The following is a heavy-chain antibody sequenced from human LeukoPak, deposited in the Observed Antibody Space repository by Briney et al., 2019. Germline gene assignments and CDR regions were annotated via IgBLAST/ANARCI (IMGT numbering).Heavy chain of an antibody. CDR2: ISSSSSSI. J-gene: IGHJ4*02. CDR3: ARVGLDRRGYSGYEAFDY. V-gene: IGHV3-48*04. CDR1: GFTFSTYS. D-gene: IGHD5-12*01. Sequence: GGCLRLSCATSGFTFSTYSMNWVRQAPGKGLEWVSCISSSSSSIYYADSVKGRFTISRDNAKNSLYLQINSLRAEDTAVYYCARVGLDRRGYSGYEAFDYWGQGTLVTVSS.